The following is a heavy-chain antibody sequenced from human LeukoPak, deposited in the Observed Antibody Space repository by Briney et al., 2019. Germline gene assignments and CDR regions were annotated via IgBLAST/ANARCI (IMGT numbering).Heavy chain of an antibody. CDR1: GFTSSSYS. D-gene: IGHD1-26*01. J-gene: IGHJ3*02. CDR2: IGWSSNI. V-gene: IGHV3-48*02. CDR3: ARDSAYAFDI. Sequence: GGSLRLSCAASGFTSSSYSMNWVRQAPGKGLEWVSYIGWSSNIYYADSVKGRFTISRDNAKNSLYLQMNSLRDEDTALYYCARDSAYAFDIWGQGTKVTVSS.